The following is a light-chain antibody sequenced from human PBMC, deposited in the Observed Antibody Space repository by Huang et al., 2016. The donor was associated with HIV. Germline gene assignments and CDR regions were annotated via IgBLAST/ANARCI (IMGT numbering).Light chain of an antibody. CDR3: QQFSDFF. Sequence: IQLTQFPSSLSASVGDRVSITCRASQDINNNVAWYQQKPGKAPKLLIYATSTLQNGVPSRFSGRGSGTVFILTINNLQPEDFATYYCQQFSDFFFGPGTRVDVK. CDR2: ATS. V-gene: IGKV1-9*01. CDR1: QDINNN. J-gene: IGKJ3*01.